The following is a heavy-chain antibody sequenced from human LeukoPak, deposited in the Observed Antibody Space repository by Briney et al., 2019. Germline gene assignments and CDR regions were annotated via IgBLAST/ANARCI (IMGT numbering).Heavy chain of an antibody. V-gene: IGHV4-39*02. CDR3: ASAPRQASIGGLDY. CDR2: ISNTGVT. D-gene: IGHD3-16*01. J-gene: IGHJ4*02. CDR1: GGSISSSPYY. Sequence: SETLSLTCTVSGGSISSSPYYWGWIRQPPGRGLEWIGAISNTGVTYYNPSLRSRVTIFADTSKNHFSLNLRSVTAADTALYYCASAPRQASIGGLDYWGQGTLVTVSS.